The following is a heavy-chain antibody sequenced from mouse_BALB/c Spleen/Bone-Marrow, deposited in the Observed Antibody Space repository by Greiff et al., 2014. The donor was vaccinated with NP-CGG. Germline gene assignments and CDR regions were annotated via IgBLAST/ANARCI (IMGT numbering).Heavy chain of an antibody. CDR3: ARYYYGSSLFAY. CDR1: GFNIKDTY. Sequence: VQLKESGAELLKPGASVKLSCTASGFNIKDTYMYWGKQRPEQGLEWIGRIDPANGNTKYDPKFQDKATITADTSSNTAYLQLSSLTSEDTAVYYCARYYYGSSLFAYWGQGTLVTVSA. V-gene: IGHV14-3*02. J-gene: IGHJ3*01. CDR2: IDPANGNT. D-gene: IGHD1-1*01.